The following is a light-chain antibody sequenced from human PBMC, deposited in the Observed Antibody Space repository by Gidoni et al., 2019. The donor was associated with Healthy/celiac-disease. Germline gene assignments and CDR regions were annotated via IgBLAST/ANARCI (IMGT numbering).Light chain of an antibody. V-gene: IGLV3-21*03. CDR3: QVWDSSSDHLVV. CDR1: NIGSKG. CDR2: DDS. J-gene: IGLJ2*01. Sequence: SYVLTQPPSVSVAPGKTARSTCGGNNIGSKGVHWYQQKTGQAPVLVVYDDSDRPSGIPERFSGSNSGNTATLTISRVEAGDEADYYCQVWDSSSDHLVVFGGGTKLTVL.